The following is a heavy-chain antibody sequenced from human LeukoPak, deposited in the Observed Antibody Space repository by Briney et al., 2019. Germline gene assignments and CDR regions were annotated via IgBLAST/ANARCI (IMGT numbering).Heavy chain of an antibody. CDR1: GYTFTGYY. J-gene: IGHJ4*02. CDR3: ARAVRSRGPTNFDY. Sequence: DSVKVSCKASGYTFTGYYMHWVRQAPGQGLEWMGWINSYSGGTLYTQKFQGGFSMTRDTSVSTAYMELSRLKSDDTAVYFCARAVRSRGPTNFDYWGQGTLVTVSP. V-gene: IGHV1-2*02. CDR2: INSYSGGT. D-gene: IGHD3-10*01.